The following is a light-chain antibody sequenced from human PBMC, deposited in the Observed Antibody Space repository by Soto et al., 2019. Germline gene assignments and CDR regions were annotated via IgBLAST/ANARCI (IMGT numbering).Light chain of an antibody. V-gene: IGKV1-6*01. Sequence: AIQMTQSPSSLSASVGDRVTITCRASQGIRDELGWYQQKAGKAPNLLISAASRLQSGVPSRFSGRGSGTDFTLTISSLQPEDFAPYYCLQDYDYPRTFGQGTKVDIK. J-gene: IGKJ1*01. CDR2: AAS. CDR3: LQDYDYPRT. CDR1: QGIRDE.